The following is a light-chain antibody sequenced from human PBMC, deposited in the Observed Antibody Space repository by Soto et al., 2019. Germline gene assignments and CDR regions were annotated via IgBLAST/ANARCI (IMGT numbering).Light chain of an antibody. Sequence: QLVLTQSPSASASLGASVKLTCTLSSGHSSYAIAWHQQQPEKGPRYLMKLNSDGSHSKGDGIPDRFSGSSSGAERYLTISGLQSEDEADYYCQTWGTVYAVFGGGTQLTVL. CDR3: QTWGTVYAV. J-gene: IGLJ7*01. V-gene: IGLV4-69*01. CDR2: LNSDGSH. CDR1: SGHSSYA.